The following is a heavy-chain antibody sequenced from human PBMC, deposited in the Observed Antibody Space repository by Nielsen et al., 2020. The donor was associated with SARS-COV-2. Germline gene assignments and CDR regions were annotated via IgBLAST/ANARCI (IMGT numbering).Heavy chain of an antibody. V-gene: IGHV1-46*01. J-gene: IGHJ4*02. CDR1: GYTFTSYY. D-gene: IGHD3-9*01. CDR2: INPSGGNT. CDR3: ARDVNLTGYYSY. Sequence: ASVKVSCKASGYTFTSYYLHWVRQAPGQGLEWMGIINPSGGNTRYAQNFQGRVTMTSDTSTSTVYMELSSLRSEDTAVYYCARDVNLTGYYSYWGQGTLVTVSS.